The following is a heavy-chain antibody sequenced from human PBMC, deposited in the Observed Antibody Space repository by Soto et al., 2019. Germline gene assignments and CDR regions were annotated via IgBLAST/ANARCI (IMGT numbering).Heavy chain of an antibody. CDR2: ISGSGGST. D-gene: IGHD6-19*01. CDR1: GFTFSSYA. J-gene: IGHJ6*02. CDR3: SKPIAVSGRIDV. Sequence: EVQLLEAGGGLVQPGGSPGLSCAASGFTFSSYAMSWVHQAPGQWLEWVSAISGSGGSTYYSDSVKSRFTISRDNSNNTLYLQMNCLRAEDTDVYYCSKPIAVSGRIDVWGRGTTVTVSS. V-gene: IGHV3-23*01.